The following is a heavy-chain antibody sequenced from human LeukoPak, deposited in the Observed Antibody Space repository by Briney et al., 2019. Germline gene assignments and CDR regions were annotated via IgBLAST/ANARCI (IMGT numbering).Heavy chain of an antibody. J-gene: IGHJ5*02. CDR2: ISSNGGST. CDR1: GFTFSSYA. V-gene: IGHV3-64D*06. Sequence: PGGSLRLPCSASGFTFSSYAMHWVRQAPGKGLEYVSAISSNGGSTYYADSVKGRFTISRDNSKNTLYLQMSSLRAEDTAVYYCVKSIGVGSGSFPFDPWGQGTLVTVSS. D-gene: IGHD3-10*01. CDR3: VKSIGVGSGSFPFDP.